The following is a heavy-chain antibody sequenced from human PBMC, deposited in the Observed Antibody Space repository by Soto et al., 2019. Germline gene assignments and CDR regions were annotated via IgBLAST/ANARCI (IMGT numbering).Heavy chain of an antibody. CDR1: GITFTNYW. V-gene: IGHV3-74*01. CDR3: GTVFEH. J-gene: IGHJ4*02. CDR2: VDSDGRDT. Sequence: EVQLVESGGGSVQPGGSLRLSCVASGITFTNYWMHWVCQVPGKGLVWVARVDSDGRDTSYADFVKGRFTISRDNAKNTLYLQMNSLRVEDTAMYYCGTVFEHWGQGIPVTVSS.